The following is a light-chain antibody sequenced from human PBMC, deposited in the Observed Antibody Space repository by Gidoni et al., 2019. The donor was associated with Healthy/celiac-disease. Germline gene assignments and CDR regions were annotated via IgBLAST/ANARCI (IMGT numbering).Light chain of an antibody. J-gene: IGKJ3*01. CDR2: AAY. CDR3: QQLNI. Sequence: DIQLTQSPSFLSASVGDRVTITCRASQGISSYLAWYQQKPGKAHKLLIYAAYTLQSGVPSRFSGSGSGTEFTLTISSLQPEDFATYYCQQLNIFGPGTKVDIK. V-gene: IGKV1-9*01. CDR1: QGISSY.